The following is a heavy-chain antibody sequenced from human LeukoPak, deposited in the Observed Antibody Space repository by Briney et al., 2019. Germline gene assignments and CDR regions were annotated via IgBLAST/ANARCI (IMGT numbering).Heavy chain of an antibody. D-gene: IGHD5-24*01. CDR3: ATLDDYWRAFDY. Sequence: GGSLRLSCAASGFTFTNFAMKWVRQAPGKGLEWVADISGGSTFYADSVRGRFTISRDNSKNTLYLHMNSLRAEDTAVYYCATLDDYWRAFDYWGQGTLVTVSS. V-gene: IGHV3-53*01. J-gene: IGHJ4*02. CDR2: ISGGST. CDR1: GFTFTNFA.